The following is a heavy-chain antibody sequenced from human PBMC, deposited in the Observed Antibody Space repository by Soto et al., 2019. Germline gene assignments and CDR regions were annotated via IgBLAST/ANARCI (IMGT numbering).Heavy chain of an antibody. D-gene: IGHD3-22*01. Sequence: QLVQSGPEVKKPGTSVKVSCKASGFTFSSYGMHWVRQAPGKGLEWVAVIWYDGSNKYYADSVKGRFTISRDNSKNTLYLQMNSLRAEDTAVYYCARGGAYYYDSSGYHKPDYWGQGTLVTVSS. V-gene: IGHV3-33*01. CDR3: ARGGAYYYDSSGYHKPDY. CDR2: IWYDGSNK. J-gene: IGHJ4*02. CDR1: GFTFSSYG.